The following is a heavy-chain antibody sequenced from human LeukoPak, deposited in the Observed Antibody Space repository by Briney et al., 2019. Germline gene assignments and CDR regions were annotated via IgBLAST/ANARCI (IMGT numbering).Heavy chain of an antibody. Sequence: RGSLRLSCAASGFXFSIYAINWVRQAPGKGLEWVSSISANGGETHYADSVKGRFTISRDNSKNTLYLQINNPRVEDTAVYYCAKRYYDFPLDYWGQGTLVTVSS. J-gene: IGHJ4*02. CDR2: ISANGGET. CDR3: AKRYYDFPLDY. CDR1: GFXFSIYA. V-gene: IGHV3-23*01. D-gene: IGHD3-3*01.